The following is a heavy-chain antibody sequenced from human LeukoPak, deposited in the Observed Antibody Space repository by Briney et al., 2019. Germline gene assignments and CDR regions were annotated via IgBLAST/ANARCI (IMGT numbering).Heavy chain of an antibody. CDR3: ARYSSSPLYYFDY. CDR2: IIPIFGTA. V-gene: IGHV1-69*01. Sequence: ASVKVSCKASGGTFSSYAISWVRQAPGQGLEWMGGIIPIFGTANYAQKFQGRVTITADESTSTAYVELSSLRSEDTAVYYCARYSSSPLYYFDYWGQGTLVTVSS. CDR1: GGTFSSYA. J-gene: IGHJ4*02. D-gene: IGHD6-6*01.